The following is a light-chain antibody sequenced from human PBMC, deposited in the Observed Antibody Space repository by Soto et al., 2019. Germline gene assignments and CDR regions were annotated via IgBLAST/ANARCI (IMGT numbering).Light chain of an antibody. CDR3: QQYNTYGT. CDR2: KAS. CDR1: QSISTW. Sequence: DIQMTQSPSTLSASVGERVTITCRASQSISTWLAWHQQKPGKAPKLLIYKASSLERGVPPRFRGSGSGTEFTLTSSSLQPDDFATYYCQQYNTYGTFGQGTRVAIK. J-gene: IGKJ1*01. V-gene: IGKV1-5*03.